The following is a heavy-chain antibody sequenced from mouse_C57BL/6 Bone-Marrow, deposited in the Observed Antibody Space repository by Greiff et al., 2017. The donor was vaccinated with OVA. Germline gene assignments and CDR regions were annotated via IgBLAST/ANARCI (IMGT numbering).Heavy chain of an antibody. D-gene: IGHD4-1*01. J-gene: IGHJ3*01. V-gene: IGHV3-6*01. CDR2: ISYDGSN. CDR1: GYSITSGYY. Sequence: EVKLMESGPGLVKPSQSLSLTCSVTGYSITSGYYWNWIRQFPGNKLEWMGYISYDGSNNYNPSLKNRISITRDTSKNQFFLKLNSVTTEDTATYYCARGRTGTFAYWGQGTLVTVSA. CDR3: ARGRTGTFAY.